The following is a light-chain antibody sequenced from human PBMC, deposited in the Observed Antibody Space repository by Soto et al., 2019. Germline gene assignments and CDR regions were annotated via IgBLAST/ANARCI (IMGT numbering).Light chain of an antibody. CDR2: AAS. J-gene: IGKJ5*01. V-gene: IGKV1-27*01. CDR1: QGISNY. Sequence: DIQMTQSPSSLSASVGDRSTITCVASQGISNYLAWYQQKPGKVPKLLIYAASTLQSGVPSRFSGSGSGTDFTLTISSLQPEDVATYYCQTYNSAPITFGQGTRLEIK. CDR3: QTYNSAPIT.